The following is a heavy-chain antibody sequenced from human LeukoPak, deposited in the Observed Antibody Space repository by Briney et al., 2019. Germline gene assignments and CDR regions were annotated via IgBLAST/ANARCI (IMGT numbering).Heavy chain of an antibody. V-gene: IGHV1-8*01. D-gene: IGHD3-10*01. J-gene: IGHJ5*02. CDR3: ARGLAVTMVRGVENWFDP. CDR1: GYTFTSYD. Sequence: GASVKVSCKASGYTFTSYDINWVRQATGQGLEWMVWMNPNSGNTGYAQKFQGRVTMTRNTSISTAYMELSSLRSEDTAVYYCARGLAVTMVRGVENWFDPWGQGTLVTVSS. CDR2: MNPNSGNT.